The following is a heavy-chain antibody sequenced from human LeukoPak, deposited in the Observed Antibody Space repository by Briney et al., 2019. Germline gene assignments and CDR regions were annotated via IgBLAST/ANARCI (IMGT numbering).Heavy chain of an antibody. J-gene: IGHJ5*02. Sequence: SETLSLTCAVYGGSFSGYYWSWIRQPPGKGLEWIGNIYDSGSTNYNPSLKSRVTISVDTSKNQFSLKLSSVTAADTAVYYCAKPSGYNWFDPWGQGALVTVSS. CDR3: AKPSGYNWFDP. CDR2: IYDSGST. D-gene: IGHD1-14*01. V-gene: IGHV4-59*01. CDR1: GGSFSGYY.